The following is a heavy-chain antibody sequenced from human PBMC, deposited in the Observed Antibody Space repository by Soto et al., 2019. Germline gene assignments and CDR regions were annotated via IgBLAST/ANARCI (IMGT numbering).Heavy chain of an antibody. V-gene: IGHV1-3*01. D-gene: IGHD3-9*01. J-gene: IGHJ4*02. CDR2: INAGNGST. CDR3: ARGNYDILTGYYPYFDY. Sequence: GASVKVSCKASGYTFTGYAMHWVRQAPGQRLEWMGWINAGNGSTSYAQKFQGRVTMTRDTSTSTVYMELSSLRSEDTAVYYCARGNYDILTGYYPYFDYWGQGTLVTVSS. CDR1: GYTFTGYA.